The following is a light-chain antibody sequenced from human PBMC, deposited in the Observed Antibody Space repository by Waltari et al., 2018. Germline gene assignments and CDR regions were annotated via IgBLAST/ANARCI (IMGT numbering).Light chain of an antibody. V-gene: IGKV3-15*01. CDR1: QSVSNN. CDR2: DAS. J-gene: IGKJ2*01. CDR3: QQYNSWPLYT. Sequence: EAMMTQSPATLSASPGDRATLPCRASQSVSNNVAWFQQKPGQAPSLLIYDASTRATGVPARFSGSGSGTEFTLTISSLQTEDFAVYYCQQYNSWPLYTFGQGTKLEIK.